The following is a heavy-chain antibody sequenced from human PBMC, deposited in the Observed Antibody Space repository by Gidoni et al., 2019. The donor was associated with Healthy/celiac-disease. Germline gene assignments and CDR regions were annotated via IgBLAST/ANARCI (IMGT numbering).Heavy chain of an antibody. Sequence: QVQLVQSGAEVKKPGASVKVSCKASGYTFTSYYMHWVRQAPGQGLEWMGIINPSGGSTSYAQKFQGRVTMTRDTSTSTVYMELSSLRSEDTAVYYCARAGFGELLSNWFDPWGQGTLVTVSS. CDR3: ARAGFGELLSNWFDP. D-gene: IGHD3-10*01. CDR2: INPSGGST. V-gene: IGHV1-46*01. J-gene: IGHJ5*02. CDR1: GYTFTSYY.